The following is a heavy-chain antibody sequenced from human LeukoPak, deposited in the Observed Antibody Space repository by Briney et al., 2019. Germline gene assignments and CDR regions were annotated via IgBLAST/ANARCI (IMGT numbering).Heavy chain of an antibody. CDR3: ARGEPVDY. D-gene: IGHD1-14*01. V-gene: IGHV4-59*01. Sequence: SETLSLTCTVSVDSISTYYWSCIRQSPGKGLECIVYSYYSGNTTYTATLKSRVTMSVDESKDQLSLKVNSVTAADTAVYYCARGEPVDYWGQGTLVTVSS. CDR1: VDSISTYY. CDR2: SYYSGNT. J-gene: IGHJ4*02.